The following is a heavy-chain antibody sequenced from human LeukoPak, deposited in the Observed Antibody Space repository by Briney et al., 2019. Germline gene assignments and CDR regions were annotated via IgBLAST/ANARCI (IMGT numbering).Heavy chain of an antibody. V-gene: IGHV3-43*02. J-gene: IGHJ4*02. Sequence: GGSLRLSCAASGFTFDDYAMHWVRQAPGKGLEWVSLISGDGGSTYYADSVKGRFTISRDNSKNSLYLQMNSLRTEDTALYYCAKEQTYYYDSSGYFDYWGQGTLVTASS. D-gene: IGHD3-22*01. CDR2: ISGDGGST. CDR1: GFTFDDYA. CDR3: AKEQTYYYDSSGYFDY.